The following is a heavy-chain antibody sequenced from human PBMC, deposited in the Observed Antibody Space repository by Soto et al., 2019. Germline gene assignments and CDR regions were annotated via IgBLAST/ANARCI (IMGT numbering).Heavy chain of an antibody. CDR1: GFTFSSYS. CDR2: TSSSSSYI. D-gene: IGHD3-22*01. V-gene: IGHV3-21*01. CDR3: ARDLDSSGYRNPEYYFDY. J-gene: IGHJ4*02. Sequence: GGSLRLSCAASGFTFSSYSMNWVRQAPGKGLEWVSSTSSSSSYIYYADSVKGRFTISRDNAKNSLYLQMNSLRAEDTAVYYCARDLDSSGYRNPEYYFDYWGQGTLVTVSS.